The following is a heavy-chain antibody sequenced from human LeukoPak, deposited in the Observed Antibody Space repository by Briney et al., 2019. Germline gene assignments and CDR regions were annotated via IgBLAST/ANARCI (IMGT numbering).Heavy chain of an antibody. Sequence: SETLSLTCAVYGGSFSGYYWSWIRQPPGKGLEWIGSIYYSGSTNYNPSLKSRVTISVDKSKNQFSLKLSSVTAADTAVYYCARLAWELPVIDYWGQGTLVTVSS. CDR2: IYYSGST. V-gene: IGHV4-34*01. J-gene: IGHJ4*02. D-gene: IGHD1-26*01. CDR1: GGSFSGYY. CDR3: ARLAWELPVIDY.